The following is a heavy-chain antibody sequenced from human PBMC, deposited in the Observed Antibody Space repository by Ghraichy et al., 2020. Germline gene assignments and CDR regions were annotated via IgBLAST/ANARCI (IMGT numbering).Heavy chain of an antibody. Sequence: ASVKVSCKASGYSFDMYYMHWVRQAPGQGLEWMGWINPNNGDTVYSQTFQGRVTVTWDTYSSTSYMDLSRLTADDTAVYYCTRTTAVISADFDFWGQGTLITVSS. J-gene: IGHJ4*02. CDR3: TRTTAVISADFDF. D-gene: IGHD2-21*01. CDR1: GYSFDMYY. CDR2: INPNNGDT. V-gene: IGHV1-2*02.